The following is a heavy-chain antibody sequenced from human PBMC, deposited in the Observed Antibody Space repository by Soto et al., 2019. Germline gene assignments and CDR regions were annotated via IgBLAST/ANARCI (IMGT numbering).Heavy chain of an antibody. J-gene: IGHJ6*03. Sequence: ASVKVSCKASGYTFTSYDINWVRQATGQGLEWMGWMNPNSGNTGYAQKFQGRVTMTRNTSISTAYMELSSLRSEDTAVYYCARPFQGIAARLHYYYYMDVWGKGTKVTVSS. CDR3: ARPFQGIAARLHYYYYMDV. V-gene: IGHV1-8*01. D-gene: IGHD6-6*01. CDR2: MNPNSGNT. CDR1: GYTFTSYD.